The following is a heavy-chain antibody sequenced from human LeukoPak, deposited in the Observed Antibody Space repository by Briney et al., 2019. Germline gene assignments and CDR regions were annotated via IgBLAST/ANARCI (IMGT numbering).Heavy chain of an antibody. Sequence: PGRSLRLSCAASGFTFSSYGMHWVRQAPGKGLEWVAVIWYGGSNKYYADSVKGRFTISRDNSKNTLYLQMNSLRAEDTAVYYCARVQNYYDSSGYYHWGQGTLVTVSS. J-gene: IGHJ5*02. V-gene: IGHV3-33*08. CDR3: ARVQNYYDSSGYYH. CDR1: GFTFSSYG. CDR2: IWYGGSNK. D-gene: IGHD3-22*01.